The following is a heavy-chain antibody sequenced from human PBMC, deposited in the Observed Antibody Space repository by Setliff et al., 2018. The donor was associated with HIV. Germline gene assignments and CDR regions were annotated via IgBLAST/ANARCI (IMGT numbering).Heavy chain of an antibody. CDR2: IYYRGNT. Sequence: PSETLSLTCSVTGASISSSSFYWGWIRRPPGKGLEWIGTIYYRGNTYYKASLKSRVTISLDTSKNQFSLRLNSVTAADTAVYYCARGKTTVTTRWFESWGQGTLVTVSS. CDR3: ARGKTTVTTRWFES. J-gene: IGHJ5*01. D-gene: IGHD4-17*01. V-gene: IGHV4-39*07. CDR1: GASISSSSFY.